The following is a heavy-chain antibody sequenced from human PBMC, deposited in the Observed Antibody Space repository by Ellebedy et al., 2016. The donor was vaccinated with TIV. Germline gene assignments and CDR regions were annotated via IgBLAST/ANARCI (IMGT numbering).Heavy chain of an antibody. D-gene: IGHD5-18*01. J-gene: IGHJ6*02. CDR1: GGTFSSYA. Sequence: SVKVSXKASGGTFSSYAISWVRQAPGQGLEWMGGIIPIFGTANYAQKFQGRVTVTADESTSTAYMELSSLRSEDTAVYYCARDPHPWVDTAMVTWGDYYYYGMDVWGQGTTVTVSS. CDR2: IIPIFGTA. CDR3: ARDPHPWVDTAMVTWGDYYYYGMDV. V-gene: IGHV1-69*13.